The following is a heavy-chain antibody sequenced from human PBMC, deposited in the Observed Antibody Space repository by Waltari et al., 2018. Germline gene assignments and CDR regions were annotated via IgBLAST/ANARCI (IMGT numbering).Heavy chain of an antibody. V-gene: IGHV1-69*01. CDR1: ARTFSSYT. CDR2: IIPIFGTA. J-gene: IGHJ4*02. Sequence: QVQLMQSGSEVKQPGSSVKVACLASARTFSSYTISWVRHARGQGLEWMGGIIPIFGTANYAKKFQDRVTITADESTSTAYMELRSLSSEDTAVYYCARAQLGRWPLYYFDYWGLGTLVTVSS. D-gene: IGHD1-1*01. CDR3: ARAQLGRWPLYYFDY.